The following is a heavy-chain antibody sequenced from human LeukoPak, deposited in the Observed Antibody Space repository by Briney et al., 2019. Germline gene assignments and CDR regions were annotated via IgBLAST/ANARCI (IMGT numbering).Heavy chain of an antibody. D-gene: IGHD5-24*01. CDR1: GYIFTTYW. CDR2: IYPGDSDT. V-gene: IGHV5-51*01. CDR3: ARVTGWLQFGNGWFDP. J-gene: IGHJ5*02. Sequence: GESLKISCKGSGYIFTTYWIGWVRQMPGKGLEWMGIIYPGDSDTRYSPSFQGQVTISADKSISTAYLQWSSLKASDTAMYYCARVTGWLQFGNGWFDPWGQGTWSPSPQ.